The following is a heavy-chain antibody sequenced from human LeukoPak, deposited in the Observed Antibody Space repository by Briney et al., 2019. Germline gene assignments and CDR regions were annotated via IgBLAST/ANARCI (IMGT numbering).Heavy chain of an antibody. V-gene: IGHV3-30*18. Sequence: GGSLRLSCAASGSTFSSYGMHWVRQAPGKGPEGVAVISSDGSNAYYADSVKGRFTMSRDNSKNTLFVQMNSLRAEDTAVYYCAKDLSGRKGPFDYWGQGTLVTVSS. CDR2: ISSDGSNA. D-gene: IGHD3-10*01. J-gene: IGHJ4*02. CDR3: AKDLSGRKGPFDY. CDR1: GSTFSSYG.